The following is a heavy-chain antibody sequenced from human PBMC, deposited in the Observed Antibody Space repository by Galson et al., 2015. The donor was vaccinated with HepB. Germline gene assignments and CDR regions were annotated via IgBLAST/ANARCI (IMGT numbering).Heavy chain of an antibody. CDR1: GFTFSSYA. V-gene: IGHV3-30*04. Sequence: SLRLSCAASGFTFSSYAMHWVRQAPGKGLEWVAVISYDGSNKYYADSVKGRFTISRDNSKNTLYLQMNSLRAEDTAVYYCARDTGGYDLGPFYYYYYGMDVWGQGTTVTVSS. CDR3: ARDTGGYDLGPFYYYYYGMDV. D-gene: IGHD5-12*01. J-gene: IGHJ6*02. CDR2: ISYDGSNK.